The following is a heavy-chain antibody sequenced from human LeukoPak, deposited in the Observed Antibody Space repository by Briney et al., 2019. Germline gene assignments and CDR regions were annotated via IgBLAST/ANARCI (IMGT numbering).Heavy chain of an antibody. D-gene: IGHD3-22*01. CDR1: GFTFSSYA. CDR2: ITPSGST. Sequence: GSLRLSCAASGFTFSSYAMTWVRQAPGKGLEWIGEITPSGSTNYSPSLKSRVSISIDTSKKKLSLRLTSVTAADSAVYYCASSFYYDSRDYWGQGTLVTVSS. CDR3: ASSFYYDSRDY. V-gene: IGHV4-34*01. J-gene: IGHJ4*02.